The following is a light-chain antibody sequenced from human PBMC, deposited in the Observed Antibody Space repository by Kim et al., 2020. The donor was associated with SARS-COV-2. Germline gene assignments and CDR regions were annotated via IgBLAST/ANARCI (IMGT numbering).Light chain of an antibody. CDR1: QSISTW. V-gene: IGKV1-5*03. CDR3: QQYVNHPYT. J-gene: IGKJ2*01. Sequence: SASVGYRVSITCRARQSISTWLAWYQQKPGKAPKILIYKASSLQSGVPARFSGSGSGTEFTLTISSLQPDDFATYYCQQYVNHPYTFGQGTKLEI. CDR2: KAS.